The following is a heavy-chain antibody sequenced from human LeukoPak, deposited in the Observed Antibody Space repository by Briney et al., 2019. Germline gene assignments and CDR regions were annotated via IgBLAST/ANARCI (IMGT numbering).Heavy chain of an antibody. CDR3: AVGFFGGDAY. CDR2: IDPSDSYS. Sequence: GESLKISCKGSGYRFTSYWISWVRQMPGKGLKWMGSIDPSDSYSSYSPSFQGHVTISVDKSIATAYLQWSSLKASDTAIYYCAVGFFGGDAYWGQGTLVTVSS. J-gene: IGHJ1*01. CDR1: GYRFTSYW. D-gene: IGHD2-21*02. V-gene: IGHV5-10-1*01.